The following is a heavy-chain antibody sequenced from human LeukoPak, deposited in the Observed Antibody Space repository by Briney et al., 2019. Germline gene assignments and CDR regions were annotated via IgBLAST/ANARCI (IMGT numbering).Heavy chain of an antibody. V-gene: IGHV3-23*01. J-gene: IGHJ3*02. CDR2: ISGNGGGT. CDR1: GFTFSTYA. CDR3: ATDYYDSSGYYLDAFDI. Sequence: GGSLRLSCAAAGFTFSTYAMTWVRQAPGKGLEWVSAISGNGGGTYYADSVKGRFTISRDNSKNTLYLQMNSLRAEDTAVYYCATDYYDSSGYYLDAFDIWGQGTMVTVSS. D-gene: IGHD3-22*01.